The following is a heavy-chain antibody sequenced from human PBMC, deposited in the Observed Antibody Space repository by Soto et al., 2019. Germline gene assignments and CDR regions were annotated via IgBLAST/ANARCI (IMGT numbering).Heavy chain of an antibody. CDR2: ISPYNGNT. CDR1: GYFFTSYG. D-gene: IGHD3-3*01. V-gene: IGHV1-18*04. Sequence: ASVRVSCKASGYFFTSYGITWVRQAPGQGLEWMGWISPYNGNTKYAQNFQGRVTMTTDTSTSTAYMEVRRLRSDDPAVYYCARDFGSDLSAPGAVFDYWGQGTLVTVSS. J-gene: IGHJ4*02. CDR3: ARDFGSDLSAPGAVFDY.